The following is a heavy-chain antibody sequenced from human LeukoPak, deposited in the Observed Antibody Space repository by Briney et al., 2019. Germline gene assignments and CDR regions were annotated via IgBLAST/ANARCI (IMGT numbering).Heavy chain of an antibody. J-gene: IGHJ4*02. Sequence: PSETLSLTCSVSGASISSHYWSWIRQPPGKGLEWIGYIYYSVRTNYNPSLKSRVTISVDMPNNQFSLKMSSVTAADTAVYYCARGWGPAYCGGDCHRHFDYWGQGTLVTVSS. CDR3: ARGWGPAYCGGDCHRHFDY. V-gene: IGHV4-59*11. CDR2: IYYSVRT. D-gene: IGHD2-21*02. CDR1: GASISSHY.